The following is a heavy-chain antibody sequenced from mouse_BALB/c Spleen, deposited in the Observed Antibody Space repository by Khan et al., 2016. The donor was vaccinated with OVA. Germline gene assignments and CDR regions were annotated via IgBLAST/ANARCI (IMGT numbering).Heavy chain of an antibody. CDR3: ARQPYYHYNIMDY. Sequence: QVQLKEPGPGLVAPSQSLSITCTILGLSLTNYGVHWIRQPLGKGLEWLVVIWSYVSTIYISALKSILTFTKYISKSLVFLQMNRRQTYDTTIYLCARQPYYHYNIMDYWGQGTSVTVSS. CDR1: GLSLTNYG. CDR2: IWSYVST. J-gene: IGHJ4*01. D-gene: IGHD2-10*01. V-gene: IGHV2-6-1*01.